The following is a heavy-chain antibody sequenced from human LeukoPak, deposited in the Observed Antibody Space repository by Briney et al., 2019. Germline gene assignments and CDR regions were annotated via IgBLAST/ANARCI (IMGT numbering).Heavy chain of an antibody. J-gene: IGHJ3*02. D-gene: IGHD3-22*01. Sequence: SETLSLTCAVSGYSLSSGYSWGWIRQPPGKRLEWSGSIYHIGSTYYNPSLKSRVTISVDTSKNQFSLKLSSVTAADTAVYYCARHRPSGYYYDSSGYDDAFDIWGQGTMVTVSS. CDR1: GYSLSSGYS. CDR2: IYHIGST. CDR3: ARHRPSGYYYDSSGYDDAFDI. V-gene: IGHV4-38-2*01.